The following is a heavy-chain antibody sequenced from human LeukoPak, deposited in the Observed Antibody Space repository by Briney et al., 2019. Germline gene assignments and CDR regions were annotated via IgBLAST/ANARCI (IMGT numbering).Heavy chain of an antibody. CDR2: FYDSGST. Sequence: SETLSLTCTVAGGSISSSSYYWGWIREPPGKGREGIGSFYDSGSTYYNPALKSRFTISVDTSNNPFSLQLSSVTDADTAVYYCARQGQLKHNWFDPWGQGTLVTVSS. CDR3: ARQGQLKHNWFDP. CDR1: GGSISSSSYY. J-gene: IGHJ5*02. D-gene: IGHD6-13*01. V-gene: IGHV4-39*01.